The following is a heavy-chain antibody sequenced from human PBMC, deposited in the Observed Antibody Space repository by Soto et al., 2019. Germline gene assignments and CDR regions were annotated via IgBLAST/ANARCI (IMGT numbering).Heavy chain of an antibody. CDR3: ANDYGDYKSYYGMDV. V-gene: IGHV4-39*01. J-gene: IGHJ6*02. CDR2: IYYSGST. CDR1: GASVTSSTYY. Sequence: SETLSLTCTVSGASVTSSTYYWGLIRQPPGKGLEWIGSIYYSGSTYYNPSLRSRVTISVDTSKNQVSLKLTSVTAADTAVYYCANDYGDYKSYYGMDVWGQGTTVTVS. D-gene: IGHD4-17*01.